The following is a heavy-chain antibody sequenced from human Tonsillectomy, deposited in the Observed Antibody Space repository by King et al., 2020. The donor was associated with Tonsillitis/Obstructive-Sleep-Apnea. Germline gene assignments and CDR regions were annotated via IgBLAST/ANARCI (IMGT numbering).Heavy chain of an antibody. CDR3: ARVLYSSSSGGAFDI. CDR1: GFTFSDYY. J-gene: IGHJ3*02. V-gene: IGHV3-11*06. CDR2: ISSSSSYT. Sequence: VQLVESGGGLVKPGGSLRLSCAASGFTFSDYYMSWIRQAPGKGLEWVSYISSSSSYTNYADSVKGRFTISRDNAKNSLYLQMNSLRAEVTAVYYCARVLYSSSSGGAFDIWGQGTMVTVSS. D-gene: IGHD6-6*01.